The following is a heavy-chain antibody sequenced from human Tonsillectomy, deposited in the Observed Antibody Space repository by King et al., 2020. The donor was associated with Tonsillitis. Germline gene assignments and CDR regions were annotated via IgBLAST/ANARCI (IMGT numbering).Heavy chain of an antibody. V-gene: IGHV3-30*04. D-gene: IGHD2-2*01. CDR1: GFTFRTYA. CDR3: ARVYLEYCSSTSCYVEYGLDV. J-gene: IGHJ6*02. Sequence: VQLVESGGGVVQPGRSLRLSCAASGFTFRTYAMHWVRQAPGKGLEWVALISYDGTNKYYADSVKGRFTISRDNSKNTLYLQMNSLRAEDTAVYYCARVYLEYCSSTSCYVEYGLDVWGQGTTVTGSS. CDR2: ISYDGTNK.